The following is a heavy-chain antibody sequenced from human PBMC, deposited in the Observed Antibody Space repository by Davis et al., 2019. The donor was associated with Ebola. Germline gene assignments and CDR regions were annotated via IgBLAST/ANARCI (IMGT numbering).Heavy chain of an antibody. J-gene: IGHJ4*02. CDR1: GGSISSYY. V-gene: IGHV4-59*12. CDR3: ARAPRRRVRGVIPQYYFDY. D-gene: IGHD3-10*01. CDR2: IYYSGST. Sequence: PSETLSLTCTVSGGSISSYYWSWIRQPPGKGLEWIGYIYYSGSTNYNPSLKSRVTISVDTSKNQFSLKLSSVTAADTAVYYCARAPRRRVRGVIPQYYFDYWGQGTLVTVSS.